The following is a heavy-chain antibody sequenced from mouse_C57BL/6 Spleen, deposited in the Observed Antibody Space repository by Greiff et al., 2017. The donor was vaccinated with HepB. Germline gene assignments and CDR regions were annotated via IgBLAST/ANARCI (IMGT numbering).Heavy chain of an antibody. CDR2: INYDGSST. Sequence: EVKLMESEGGLVQPGSSMKLSCTASGFTFSDYYMAWVRQVPEKGLEWVANINYDGSSTYYLDSLKSRFIISRDNAKNILYLQMSSLKSEDTATYYCARDPGYYWYFDVWGTGTTVTVSS. J-gene: IGHJ1*03. CDR1: GFTFSDYY. V-gene: IGHV5-16*01. CDR3: ARDPGYYWYFDV.